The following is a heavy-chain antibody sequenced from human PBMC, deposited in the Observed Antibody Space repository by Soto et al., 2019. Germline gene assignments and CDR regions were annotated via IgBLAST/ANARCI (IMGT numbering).Heavy chain of an antibody. CDR2: TYYRSKWYN. J-gene: IGHJ6*02. CDR1: GDSVSSNSAA. D-gene: IGHD2-2*01. Sequence: SQTLSLTCAISGDSVSSNSAAWNWIRQSPSRGLEWLGRTYYRSKWYNDYAVSVKSRITINPDTSKNQFSLQLSSVTPEDTAVYYCARDVCGSSTSCYRRNYGMDVWGQGTTVTVSS. V-gene: IGHV6-1*01. CDR3: ARDVCGSSTSCYRRNYGMDV.